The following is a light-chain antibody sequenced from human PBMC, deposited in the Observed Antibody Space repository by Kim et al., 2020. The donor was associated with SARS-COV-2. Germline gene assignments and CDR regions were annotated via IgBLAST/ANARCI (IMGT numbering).Light chain of an antibody. CDR3: QQYHNFRWT. CDR2: GAS. CDR1: QSVASAH. J-gene: IGKJ1*01. V-gene: IGKV3-20*01. Sequence: SPGDRATLPCRASQSVASAHLGGYQQKPGQAPRLLFSGASSRATGTPDRFSGSGSGTDFTLTISRLEPEDFAVYYCQQYHNFRWTFGQGTKVDIK.